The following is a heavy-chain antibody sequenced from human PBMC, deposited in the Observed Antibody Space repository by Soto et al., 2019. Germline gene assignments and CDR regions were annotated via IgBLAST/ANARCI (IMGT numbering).Heavy chain of an antibody. J-gene: IGHJ4*02. CDR2: AYYSDST. Sequence: QLQLQESGPGLVKPSETLSLTCTVSGASIRSSTYQWGWIRQHPGRGLEWIGSAYYSDSTYYNSSLKSRVTISVVTSKNQSSLKVSSVAAADTAVYNCARHRNWKVDYWGQGTLVTVSS. CDR1: GASIRSSTYQ. V-gene: IGHV4-39*01. CDR3: ARHRNWKVDY. D-gene: IGHD1-1*01.